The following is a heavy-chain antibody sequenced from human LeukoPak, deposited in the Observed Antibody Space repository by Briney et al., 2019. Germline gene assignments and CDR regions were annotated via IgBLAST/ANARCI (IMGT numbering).Heavy chain of an antibody. CDR1: GFTFSSYS. Sequence: GGSLRLSCAASGFTFSSYSMNWVRQAPGKGLEWVSSISSSSSYIYYADSVKGRFTISRDNAKNSLYLQMNSPRAEDTAVYYCVRDSNYDTSGHYYWGQGTLVTVSS. CDR2: ISSSSSYI. V-gene: IGHV3-21*01. CDR3: VRDSNYDTSGHYY. J-gene: IGHJ4*02. D-gene: IGHD3-22*01.